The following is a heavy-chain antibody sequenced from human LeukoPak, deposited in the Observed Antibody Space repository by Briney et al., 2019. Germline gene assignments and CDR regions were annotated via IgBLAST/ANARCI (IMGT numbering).Heavy chain of an antibody. CDR3: AKDSTGDDSSGSYFDY. D-gene: IGHD3-22*01. CDR1: GFTFISYG. V-gene: IGHV3-33*06. CDR2: IWYDGSNK. J-gene: IGHJ4*02. Sequence: GGSLRLSCVAAGFTFISYGMHWVGQPPGKEREGVAVIWYDGSNKYYADSVKGRFTISRDNSKNTLYLQMSSLRAEDTAVYYCAKDSTGDDSSGSYFDYWGQGTLVTVSS.